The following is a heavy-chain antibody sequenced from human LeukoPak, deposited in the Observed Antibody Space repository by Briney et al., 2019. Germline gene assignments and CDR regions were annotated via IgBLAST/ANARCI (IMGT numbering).Heavy chain of an antibody. Sequence: GGSLRLSCAASEFTFSTYWMSWVRQAPGKGLEWVANIRQDGREIYYVDSMKGRFTISRDNAKNSLYLQMNSLRAEDTAVYYCARDKITGASSFDHWGQGTLVTVSS. CDR1: EFTFSTYW. D-gene: IGHD1-14*01. V-gene: IGHV3-7*04. CDR2: IRQDGREI. J-gene: IGHJ4*02. CDR3: ARDKITGASSFDH.